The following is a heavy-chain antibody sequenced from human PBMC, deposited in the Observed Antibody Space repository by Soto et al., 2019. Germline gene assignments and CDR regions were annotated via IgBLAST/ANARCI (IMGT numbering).Heavy chain of an antibody. J-gene: IGHJ5*02. CDR3: AKSLTVPVLYYFDP. CDR1: GFTFSNYD. V-gene: IGHV3-23*01. D-gene: IGHD2-2*02. Sequence: GGTLRLSCAASGFTFSNYDMVWVRQAPGKGLEWVSAIARAGDLIRYADSVKGRFTISRDNSNNTLYLQMGSLRAEDTAIYFCAKSLTVPVLYYFDPWGPGTQVTVSS. CDR2: IARAGDLI.